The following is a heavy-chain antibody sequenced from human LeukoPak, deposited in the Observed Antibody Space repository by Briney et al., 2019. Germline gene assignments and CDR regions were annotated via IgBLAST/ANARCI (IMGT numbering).Heavy chain of an antibody. Sequence: KASETLSLTCAVSGGSISSSNWWSWVRQPPGKGLEWIGEINHSGSTNYNPSLKSRVTISVDTSKNQFSLKLSSVTAADTAVYYCARDGPTRGMDVWGQGTTVTVSS. CDR3: ARDGPTRGMDV. CDR1: GGSISSSNW. J-gene: IGHJ6*02. V-gene: IGHV4-4*02. CDR2: INHSGST.